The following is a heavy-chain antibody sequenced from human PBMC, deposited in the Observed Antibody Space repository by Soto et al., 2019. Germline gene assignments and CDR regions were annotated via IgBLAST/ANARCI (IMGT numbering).Heavy chain of an antibody. V-gene: IGHV3-21*06. Sequence: GGSLRLSCTASGFSFSSYTMNWVRQAPGKGLQWVASITNRGTHTYSADSVKGRFTISRDNDKNSLYLQMNNLRAEDTATYYCTRAHEVAWFDSWGLGTLVTVS. CDR3: TRAHEVAWFDS. D-gene: IGHD2-15*01. CDR1: GFSFSSYT. J-gene: IGHJ5*01. CDR2: ITNRGTHT.